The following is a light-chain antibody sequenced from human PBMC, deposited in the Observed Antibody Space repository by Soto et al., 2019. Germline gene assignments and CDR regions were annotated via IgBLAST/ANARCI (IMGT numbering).Light chain of an antibody. Sequence: QSVLTQPPSVSGAPGQRVTISCTGSSSNIGAGYDVHWYQQLPGTAPKLLIYGNNNRPSGVPYRFSGSKSGTSGSLAITLLLLQSVALYSSQSYLRRRYVWVIGGKTKLPVL. CDR1: SSNIGAGYD. V-gene: IGLV1-40*01. CDR3: QSYLRRRYVWV. J-gene: IGLJ3*02. CDR2: GNN.